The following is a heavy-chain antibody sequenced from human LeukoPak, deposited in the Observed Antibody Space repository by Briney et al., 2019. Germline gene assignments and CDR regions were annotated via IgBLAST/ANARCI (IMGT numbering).Heavy chain of an antibody. CDR3: AKALRRGYSYGYIDY. J-gene: IGHJ4*02. V-gene: IGHV3-23*01. D-gene: IGHD5-18*01. CDR1: GFTFSSYA. CDR2: ISGSGGST. Sequence: GGSLRLSCAASGFTFSSYARSWVRQAPGKGLERVSAISGSGGSTYYADSVKGRFTISRDNSKNTLYLQMNSLRAEDTAVYYCAKALRRGYSYGYIDYWGQGTLVTVSS.